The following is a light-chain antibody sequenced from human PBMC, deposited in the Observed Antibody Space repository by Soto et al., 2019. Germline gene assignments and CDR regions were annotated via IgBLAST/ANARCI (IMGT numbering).Light chain of an antibody. CDR3: LLYFDTDRI. CDR2: SIS. V-gene: IGLV7-43*01. J-gene: IGLJ2*01. Sequence: QAVVTQEPSLTVSPGETVTLTCSSSTVPVTGTFYPNWFQQKPGQAPRPLIYSISNKHSWTPARFSGSLLGGKATLTLSGVQPEDEAEYFCLLYFDTDRIFGGGTKLTVL. CDR1: TVPVTGTFY.